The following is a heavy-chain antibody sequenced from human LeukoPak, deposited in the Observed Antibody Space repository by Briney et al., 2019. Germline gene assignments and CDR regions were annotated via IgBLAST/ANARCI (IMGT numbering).Heavy chain of an antibody. Sequence: GASVKVSCKTSGYTFTNYGISWVRQAPGQGLEWMGWISAHNGNTKYAQKFQGRVTMTTDTSTSTAYMELRSLRSDDTVVYYCARDRGGDYGDYEFPLDFWGQGTLVTVSS. D-gene: IGHD4-17*01. J-gene: IGHJ4*02. CDR3: ARDRGGDYGDYEFPLDF. V-gene: IGHV1-18*01. CDR2: ISAHNGNT. CDR1: GYTFTNYG.